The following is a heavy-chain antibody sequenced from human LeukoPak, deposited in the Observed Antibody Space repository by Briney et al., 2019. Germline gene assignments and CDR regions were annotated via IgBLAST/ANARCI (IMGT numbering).Heavy chain of an antibody. D-gene: IGHD3-3*01. Sequence: PGGSLRLSCAASGFTFSSYAMSWVRQAPGKGLEWVSAISGSGGSTYYADSVKGRFTISRDNSKNTLYLQMNSLRAEDTAVYYCAKISPDYDFWSGYSDNWFDPWGQGTLVTVSS. J-gene: IGHJ5*02. CDR1: GFTFSSYA. V-gene: IGHV3-23*01. CDR2: ISGSGGST. CDR3: AKISPDYDFWSGYSDNWFDP.